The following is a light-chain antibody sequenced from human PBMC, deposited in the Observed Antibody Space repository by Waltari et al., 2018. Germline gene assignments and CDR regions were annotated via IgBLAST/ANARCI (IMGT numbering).Light chain of an antibody. CDR3: QALDRRTVEVV. CDR2: QNN. J-gene: IGLJ2*01. CDR1: KLANKN. V-gene: IGLV3-1*01. Sequence: SYDLTQPPSVSVSPGQTASITCSGDKLANKNVCWYQQKPGQSPVLVIYQNNKRPSWIPELFSASNFGGTATLTMSGVQRTDEADYYCQALDRRTVEVVFGGGTRLAVL.